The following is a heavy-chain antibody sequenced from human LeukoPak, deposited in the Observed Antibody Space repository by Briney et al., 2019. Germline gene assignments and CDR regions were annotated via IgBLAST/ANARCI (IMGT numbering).Heavy chain of an antibody. CDR1: GFTFSSYS. CDR2: ISSSSSYM. Sequence: GGSLRLSCAASGFTFSSYSMNWVRQAPGKGLEWVSSISSSSSYMYYADSVKGRFTISRDNAKNSLYLQMNSLRAEDTAVYYCAADDSSSWYNWFNPWGQGTLVTVSS. J-gene: IGHJ5*02. V-gene: IGHV3-21*01. D-gene: IGHD6-13*01. CDR3: AADDSSSWYNWFNP.